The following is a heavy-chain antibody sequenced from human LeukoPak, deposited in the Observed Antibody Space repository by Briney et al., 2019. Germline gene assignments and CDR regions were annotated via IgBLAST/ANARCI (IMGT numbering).Heavy chain of an antibody. V-gene: IGHV4-59*01. J-gene: IGHJ4*02. CDR1: GGSISSYY. Sequence: SETLSLTCTVSGGSISSYYWSWIRQPPGKGLEWIGYIYYSGSTNYNPSLKSRVTISVDTSKNQFSLKLSSVTAADTAVYYCARGSGLSSAPDYWGQGTLVTVSS. CDR3: ARGSGLSSAPDY. D-gene: IGHD6-25*01. CDR2: IYYSGST.